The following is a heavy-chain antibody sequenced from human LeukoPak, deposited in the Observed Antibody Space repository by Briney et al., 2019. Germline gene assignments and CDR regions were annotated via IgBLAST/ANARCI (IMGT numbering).Heavy chain of an antibody. CDR2: INPNRGGT. CDR1: GNTFTGYY. J-gene: IGHJ5*02. V-gene: IGHV1-2*02. D-gene: IGHD3-10*01. CDR3: ARGRYYGSGSYYWFDP. Sequence: ASVKVSCKASGNTFTGYYMHWVRQAPGQGLEWMGWINPNRGGTNYAQKFQGRVTMTRDTSISTAYMELSRLRSDDTAVYYCARGRYYGSGSYYWFDPWGQGTLVTVSS.